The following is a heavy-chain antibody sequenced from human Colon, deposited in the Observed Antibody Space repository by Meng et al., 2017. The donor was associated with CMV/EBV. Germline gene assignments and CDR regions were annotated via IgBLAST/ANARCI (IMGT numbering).Heavy chain of an antibody. D-gene: IGHD3-22*01. CDR1: GYTFTGYY. V-gene: IGHV1-2*02. CDR2: INPNSGGP. Sequence: ASVKVSCKASGYTFTGYYIHWVRQAPGQGLEWMGWINPNSGGPNYAQKFQGRVTMTSDTSIGTAYMDLSGLTSDDTAVYHCARAGGSESGGYPLPDHPFDIWGQGTMVTVSS. J-gene: IGHJ3*02. CDR3: ARAGGSESGGYPLPDHPFDI.